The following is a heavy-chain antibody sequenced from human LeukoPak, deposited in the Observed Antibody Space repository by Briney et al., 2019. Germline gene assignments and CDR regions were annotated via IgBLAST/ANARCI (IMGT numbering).Heavy chain of an antibody. D-gene: IGHD3-3*01. CDR2: ISYDGSNK. Sequence: GGSLRLSCAASGFTFSSYAMHWVRQAPGKGLEGVAVISYDGSNKYYADSVKGRFTISRDNSKNTLYLQMNSLRAEDTAVYYCAKDATSTIFGVGYYYYVDVWGKGTTVTVSS. CDR1: GFTFSSYA. J-gene: IGHJ6*03. V-gene: IGHV3-30-3*01. CDR3: AKDATSTIFGVGYYYYVDV.